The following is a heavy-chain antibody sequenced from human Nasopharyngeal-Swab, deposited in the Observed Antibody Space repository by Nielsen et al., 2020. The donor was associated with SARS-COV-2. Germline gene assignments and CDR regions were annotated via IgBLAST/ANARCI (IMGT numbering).Heavy chain of an antibody. Sequence: SETLSLTCTVSGGSISSYYWSWIRQPPGKGLEWIGYIYYSWSTNYNPSLKSRVTISVDTSKNQFSLKLSSVTAADTAVYYCARSKAAHKWFDPWGQGTLVTVSS. D-gene: IGHD6-6*01. J-gene: IGHJ5*02. CDR2: IYYSWST. V-gene: IGHV4-59*01. CDR1: GGSISSYY. CDR3: ARSKAAHKWFDP.